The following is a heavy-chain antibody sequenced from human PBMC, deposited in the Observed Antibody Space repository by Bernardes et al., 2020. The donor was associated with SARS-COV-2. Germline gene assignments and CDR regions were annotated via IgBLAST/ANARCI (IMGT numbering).Heavy chain of an antibody. J-gene: IGHJ6*02. V-gene: IGHV1-18*01. CDR2: ISAYNGNT. D-gene: IGHD3-22*01. CDR1: GYTFTSYG. CDR3: ARDSYYDSSGQSHYYGMDV. Sequence: ASVKVSCKASGYTFTSYGVSWVRQAPGQGLEWMGWISAYNGNTIYAQKLQGRVTMTTDTSTRTAYMEVRSLKSDDTAVYYCARDSYYDSSGQSHYYGMDVWGQGTTVTVSS.